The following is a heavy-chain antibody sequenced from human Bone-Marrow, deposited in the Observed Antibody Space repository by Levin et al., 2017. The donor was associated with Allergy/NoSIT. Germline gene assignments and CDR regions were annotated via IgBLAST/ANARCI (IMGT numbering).Heavy chain of an antibody. Sequence: GESLKISCAASGFTFSSYWMSWVRQAPGKGLEWVANIKQDGSEKYYVDSVKGRFTISRDNAKNSLYLQMNSLRAEDTAVYYCARRVGPAVGVADNWFDPWGQGTLVTVSS. CDR2: IKQDGSEK. J-gene: IGHJ5*02. CDR1: GFTFSSYW. V-gene: IGHV3-7*03. D-gene: IGHD3-3*01. CDR3: ARRVGPAVGVADNWFDP.